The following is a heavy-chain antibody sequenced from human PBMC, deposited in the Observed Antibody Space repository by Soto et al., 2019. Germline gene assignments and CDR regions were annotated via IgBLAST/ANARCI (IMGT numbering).Heavy chain of an antibody. CDR1: GGSISSYY. V-gene: IGHV4-59*08. CDR3: ARLGYCTNGVCYKEPMNFDY. D-gene: IGHD2-8*01. CDR2: IYYSGST. J-gene: IGHJ4*02. Sequence: QVQLQESGPGLVKPSETLSLTCTVSGGSISSYYWSWIRQPPGKGLEWIRYIYYSGSTNYNPSLKSRVTISVDTAKNQFSLKLSSVTAADTAVYYCARLGYCTNGVCYKEPMNFDYWGQGTLVTVSS.